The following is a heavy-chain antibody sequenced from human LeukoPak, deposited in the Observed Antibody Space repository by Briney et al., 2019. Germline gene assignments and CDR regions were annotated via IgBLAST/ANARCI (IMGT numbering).Heavy chain of an antibody. Sequence: PGRSLRLSCAASGFTFSSYAMHWVRQAPGKGLEWVAVISYDGSNKHYADSVKGRFTISRDNSKNTLYLQMNSLRAEDTAVYYCARGRSITMIVAHYWGQGTLVTVSS. CDR1: GFTFSSYA. V-gene: IGHV3-30-3*01. D-gene: IGHD3-22*01. CDR2: ISYDGSNK. J-gene: IGHJ4*02. CDR3: ARGRSITMIVAHY.